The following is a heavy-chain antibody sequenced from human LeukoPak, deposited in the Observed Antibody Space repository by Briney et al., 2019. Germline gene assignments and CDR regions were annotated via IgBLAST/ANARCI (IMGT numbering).Heavy chain of an antibody. CDR3: ARHIPRGNNYFDY. J-gene: IGHJ4*02. V-gene: IGHV3-33*08. Sequence: GRSLRLSCAASGFTFSSYGMHWVRQAPGKGLEWVAVIWYGGSNKYYADSVKGRFTISRDNAKNSLFLQMNSLRAEDTAMYYCARHIPRGNNYFDYWGQGTLVTVSS. CDR2: IWYGGSNK. D-gene: IGHD3-16*01. CDR1: GFTFSSYG.